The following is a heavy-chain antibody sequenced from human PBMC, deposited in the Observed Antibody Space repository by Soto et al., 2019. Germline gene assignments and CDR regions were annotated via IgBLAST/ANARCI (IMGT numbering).Heavy chain of an antibody. Sequence: PGGSLRLSCAASGFIFDDYAMHWVRQAPGKGLEWVSGISWNSGSIGYADSVKGRFTISRDNAKSSLYLQMNSLRAEDTAVYYCAKAKRPYTIFGAVTPGYYGMDVWGQGTTVTVSS. D-gene: IGHD3-3*01. V-gene: IGHV3-9*01. CDR2: ISWNSGSI. CDR1: GFIFDDYA. J-gene: IGHJ6*02. CDR3: AKAKRPYTIFGAVTPGYYGMDV.